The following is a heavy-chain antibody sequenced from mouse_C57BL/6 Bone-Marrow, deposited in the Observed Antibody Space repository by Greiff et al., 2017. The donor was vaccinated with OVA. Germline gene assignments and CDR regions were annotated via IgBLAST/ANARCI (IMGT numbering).Heavy chain of an antibody. CDR1: GFNIKDDY. Sequence: VQLKQSGAELVRPGASVKLSCTASGFNIKDDYMHWVKQRPEQGLEWIGWIDPENGDTEYASKFQGKATITADTSSNTAYLQLSSLTSEDTAVYYCYSNYFDYWGQGTTLTVSS. CDR2: IDPENGDT. J-gene: IGHJ2*01. V-gene: IGHV14-4*01. D-gene: IGHD2-5*01. CDR3: YSNYFDY.